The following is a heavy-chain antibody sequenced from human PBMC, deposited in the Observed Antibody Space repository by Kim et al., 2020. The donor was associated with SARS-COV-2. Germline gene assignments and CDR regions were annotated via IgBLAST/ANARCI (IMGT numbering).Heavy chain of an antibody. J-gene: IGHJ6*02. CDR1: GFTFSSYE. D-gene: IGHD6-19*01. CDR3: ASLSPYSSGWDYYYYGMDV. CDR2: ISSSGSTI. Sequence: GGSLRLSCAASGFTFSSYEMNWVRQAPGKGLEWVSYISSSGSTIYYADSVKGRFTISRDNAKNSLYLQMNSLRAEDTAVYYCASLSPYSSGWDYYYYGMDVWGQGTTVTVSS. V-gene: IGHV3-48*03.